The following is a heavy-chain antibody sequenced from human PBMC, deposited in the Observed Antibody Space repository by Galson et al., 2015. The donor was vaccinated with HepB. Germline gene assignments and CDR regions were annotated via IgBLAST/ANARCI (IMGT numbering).Heavy chain of an antibody. V-gene: IGHV1-18*01. J-gene: IGHJ4*02. CDR2: IGAYNGNT. CDR3: ARDRGSSGYLYDLSHDY. D-gene: IGHD3-22*01. CDR1: GYTFTLYG. Sequence: SVKVSCKVSGYTFTLYGITWIRQAPGQGLEWMGWIGAYNGNTHYAQNLQDRVTMTIDTSTTTAYMELRNLRSDDTAVYYCARDRGSSGYLYDLSHDYWGQGTEVAVSS.